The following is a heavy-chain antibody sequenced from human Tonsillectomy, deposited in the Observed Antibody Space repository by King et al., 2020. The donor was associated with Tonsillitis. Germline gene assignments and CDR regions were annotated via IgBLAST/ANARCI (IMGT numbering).Heavy chain of an antibody. V-gene: IGHV4-39*01. CDR3: ARLLGTWNYFTYYFYGMDV. CDR2: IYYSGST. D-gene: IGHD1-7*01. Sequence: QLQESGPGLVKPSETLSLTCTVSGGSISSTNYYWGWIRQPPGKGLEWIGSIYYSGSTYYNPSLKSRVTISVDTSNNQFSLKLSSVTAADTAVYYCARLLGTWNYFTYYFYGMDVWGQGTTVTVSS. CDR1: GGSISSTNYY. J-gene: IGHJ6*02.